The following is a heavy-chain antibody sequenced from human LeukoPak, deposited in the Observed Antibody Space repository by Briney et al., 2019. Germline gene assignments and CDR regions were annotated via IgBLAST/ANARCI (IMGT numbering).Heavy chain of an antibody. CDR3: AREDLVDTAMVTFYYYGMDV. CDR1: GYTFTGYY. V-gene: IGHV1-2*02. CDR2: INPNSGGS. D-gene: IGHD5-18*01. J-gene: IGHJ6*02. Sequence: ASVKVSCKASGYTFTGYYIHWVRQAPGQGLEWMGWINPNSGGSNYAQKFQDRVTMTRDTSISTAYMELSRLRSADTAVYYCAREDLVDTAMVTFYYYGMDVWGQGTTVTVSS.